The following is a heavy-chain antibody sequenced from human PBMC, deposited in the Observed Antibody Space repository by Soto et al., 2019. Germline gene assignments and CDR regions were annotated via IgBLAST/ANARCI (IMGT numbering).Heavy chain of an antibody. Sequence: EVQLVESGGGLVQPGGSLRLSCAASGFTFSSYEMNWVRQAPGKGLEWVSYISSSGSTIYYADSVKGRFTISRDNAKNSLYLQLNSLRAEYTAVYYCASTGDIVVVPAAILHYYYGMDVWGQGTTVTVSS. V-gene: IGHV3-48*03. J-gene: IGHJ6*02. CDR3: ASTGDIVVVPAAILHYYYGMDV. D-gene: IGHD2-2*02. CDR1: GFTFSSYE. CDR2: ISSSGSTI.